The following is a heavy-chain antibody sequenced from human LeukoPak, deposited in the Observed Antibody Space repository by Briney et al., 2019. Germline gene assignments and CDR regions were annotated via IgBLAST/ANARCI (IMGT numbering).Heavy chain of an antibody. D-gene: IGHD3-22*01. Sequence: SETLSLTCTVSGGSISTYYWSWIRQPPGKGLEWIGYIYKSGSNNYNPALTSRVTMSVDTSKSQFSLKLSSVTAADTAVYYCAGAFFSSAYYPNWFDRWGQGTLVTVSS. CDR3: AGAFFSSAYYPNWFDR. CDR2: IYKSGSN. J-gene: IGHJ5*02. CDR1: GGSISTYY. V-gene: IGHV4-59*01.